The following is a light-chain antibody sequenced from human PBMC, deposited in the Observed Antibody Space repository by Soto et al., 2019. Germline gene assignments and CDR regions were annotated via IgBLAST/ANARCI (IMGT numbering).Light chain of an antibody. Sequence: QSALTQPPSASGSPGQSVTISCTGTSSDVGNYNYVSWYQQHPGKAPKLMIYEVTKRPSGVPDRFSGSKSGTTASLTVSGLQAEDEADYYCSSYAGSKTLFGGGTKLTVL. CDR1: SSDVGNYNY. J-gene: IGLJ3*02. CDR3: SSYAGSKTL. CDR2: EVT. V-gene: IGLV2-8*01.